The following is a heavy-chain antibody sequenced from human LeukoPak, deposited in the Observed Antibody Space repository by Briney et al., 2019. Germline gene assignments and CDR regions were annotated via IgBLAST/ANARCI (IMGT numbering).Heavy chain of an antibody. J-gene: IGHJ4*02. CDR2: INPNSGGT. D-gene: IGHD2-2*01. V-gene: IGHV1-2*06. CDR1: GCTFTGYY. CDR3: ARDRGYCGSTSCHNFDY. Sequence: ASVKVSCKASGCTFTGYYMHWVRQAPGQGLEWMGRINPNSGGTNYAQKFQGRVTMTRDTSISTAYMELSRLRSDDTAVYYCARDRGYCGSTSCHNFDYWGQGTLVTVSS.